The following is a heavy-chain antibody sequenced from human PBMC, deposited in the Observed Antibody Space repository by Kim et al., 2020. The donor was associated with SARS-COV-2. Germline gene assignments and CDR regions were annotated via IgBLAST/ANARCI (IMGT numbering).Heavy chain of an antibody. CDR2: IKSKTDGGTT. Sequence: GGSLRLSCAASGFTFSNAWMSWVRQAPGKGLEWVGRIKSKTDGGTTDYAAPVKGRFTISRDDTKNTLYLQMNSLKTEDTAVYYCIARGELLNTQVLYFDYTGQGTLVTVSS. CDR3: IARGELLNTQVLYFDY. J-gene: IGHJ4*02. D-gene: IGHD1-26*01. V-gene: IGHV3-15*01. CDR1: GFTFSNAW.